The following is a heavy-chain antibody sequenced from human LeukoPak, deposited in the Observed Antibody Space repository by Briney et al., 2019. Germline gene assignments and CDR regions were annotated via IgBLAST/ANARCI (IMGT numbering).Heavy chain of an antibody. V-gene: IGHV4-31*03. CDR2: IYYSGST. Sequence: SQTLSLTCTVSGGSISSGGYYWSWIRQHPGKGLEWIGYIYYSGSTYYNPSLKSRVTISVDTSKNQFSLKLNSVTAADTAVYYCARDRTVVTPTVYYYYGMDVWGQGTTVTVSS. CDR1: GGSISSGGYY. J-gene: IGHJ6*02. D-gene: IGHD4-23*01. CDR3: ARDRTVVTPTVYYYYGMDV.